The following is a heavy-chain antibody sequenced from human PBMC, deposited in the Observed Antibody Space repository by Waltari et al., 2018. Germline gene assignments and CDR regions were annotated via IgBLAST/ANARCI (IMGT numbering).Heavy chain of an antibody. CDR3: ARLPLAVLDY. Sequence: QVQLQESGPGLVKPSETLSLTCAVSGYSISSGYYWGWIRQPPGKGLEWIGSIYHSGSTYYNPSLKSRVTISVDTSKNQFSLKLSSVTAADTAVYYCARLPLAVLDYWGQGTLVTVSS. D-gene: IGHD6-19*01. CDR1: GYSISSGYY. CDR2: IYHSGST. V-gene: IGHV4-38-2*01. J-gene: IGHJ4*02.